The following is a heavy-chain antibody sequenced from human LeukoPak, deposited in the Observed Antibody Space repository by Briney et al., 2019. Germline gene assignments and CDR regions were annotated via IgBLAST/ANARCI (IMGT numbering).Heavy chain of an antibody. CDR2: ISGRGDST. V-gene: IGHV3-23*01. Sequence: GGSLRLSCSASGITFSGYAMSWVRQAPGKGLEWVSAISGRGDSTHYADSVMGRFTISRDNSKNTLYLQMNSLRAEDTAVYYCARTDYGDFGFDPWGQGTLVTVSS. CDR1: GITFSGYA. CDR3: ARTDYGDFGFDP. D-gene: IGHD4-17*01. J-gene: IGHJ5*02.